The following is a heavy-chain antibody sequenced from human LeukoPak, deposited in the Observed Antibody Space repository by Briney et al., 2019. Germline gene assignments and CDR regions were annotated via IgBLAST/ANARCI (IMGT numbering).Heavy chain of an antibody. CDR1: GFTFSSYA. CDR3: AKNRGTGLAFYDY. V-gene: IGHV3-23*01. Sequence: GGSLRLSCAASGFTFSSYAMTWVRPAPGKGLEGVTAISGGGSSAYYADSVKGRFITSRDNSKTTLYLQMSNLRADDTAVYFCAKNRGTGLAFYDYWGQGTQVTVSS. CDR2: ISGGGSSA. D-gene: IGHD3-10*01. J-gene: IGHJ4*02.